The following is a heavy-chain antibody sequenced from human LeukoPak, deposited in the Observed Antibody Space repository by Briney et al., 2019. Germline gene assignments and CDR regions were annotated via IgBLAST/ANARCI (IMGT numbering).Heavy chain of an antibody. V-gene: IGHV1-2*02. CDR3: ARVDWNY. CDR1: GYTFTDFY. Sequence: ASVTVSFKTSGYTFTDFYMHWVRQAPGQGLEWMGCMNTKTGVTTDYAQKFQGRLTMTRDTSINTAYMELSSLMSDNTAVYFCARVDWNYWGQGTLVTVSS. J-gene: IGHJ4*02. D-gene: IGHD2-21*01. CDR2: MNTKTGVT.